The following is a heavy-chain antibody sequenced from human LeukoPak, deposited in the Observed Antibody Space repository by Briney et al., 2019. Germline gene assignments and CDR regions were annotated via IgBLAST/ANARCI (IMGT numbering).Heavy chain of an antibody. D-gene: IGHD2-2*02. CDR1: GGSISSGGYY. V-gene: IGHV4-31*03. Sequence: SQTLSLTCTVSGGSISSGGYYWSWIRQHPGKDLEWIGYINYSGSTYYNPSLKSRVTISVDTSKNQFTLKLSSVTAADTVVYYCARERDCSSTICYTPVGGFDPWGQGTLVTVSS. CDR2: INYSGST. CDR3: ARERDCSSTICYTPVGGFDP. J-gene: IGHJ5*02.